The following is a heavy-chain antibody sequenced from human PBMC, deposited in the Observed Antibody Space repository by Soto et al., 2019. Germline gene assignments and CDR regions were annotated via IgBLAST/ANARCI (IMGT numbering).Heavy chain of an antibody. D-gene: IGHD6-19*01. V-gene: IGHV1-46*01. J-gene: IGHJ6*02. CDR1: GYTFTSYY. CDR2: INPSGGST. Sequence: ASVKVSCKASGYTFTSYYMHCVRQAPGQGLEWMGIINPSGGSTSYAQKFQGRVTMTRDTSTSTVYMELSSLRSEDTAVYYCASAPRYSSGWYRELVGMDVWGQGTTVTVSS. CDR3: ASAPRYSSGWYRELVGMDV.